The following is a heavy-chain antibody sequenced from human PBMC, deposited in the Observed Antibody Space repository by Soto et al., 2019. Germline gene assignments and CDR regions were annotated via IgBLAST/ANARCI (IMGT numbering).Heavy chain of an antibody. CDR1: GFSLSTSGVG. CDR3: AHRRYYCSGYYFDY. D-gene: IGHD3-22*01. V-gene: IGHV2-5*02. CDR2: IYWDDDK. Sequence: SGPTLVNPTQTLTLTCTFSGFSLSTSGVGVGWVRQPPGKALEWLALIYWDDDKRYRPSLKSRVTITKDTSKNQVVLTMTNMEPCDKDTYYCAHRRYYCSGYYFDYWGQGTLVTVSS. J-gene: IGHJ4*02.